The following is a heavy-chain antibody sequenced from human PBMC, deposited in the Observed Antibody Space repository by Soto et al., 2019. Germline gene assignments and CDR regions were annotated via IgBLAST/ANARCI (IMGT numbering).Heavy chain of an antibody. J-gene: IGHJ4*02. Sequence: QVHLVQSGAEVKKPGASVKVSCKASGYIFSSHGISWVRQAPGRGLEWMAWISAYNGVRNYAETLQGSVTVTTDTSTNTAYMELRSLRSDDTAVYYCAREAFDADYIDFWGQGTLVTVSS. V-gene: IGHV1-18*01. CDR2: ISAYNGVR. CDR3: AREAFDADYIDF. CDR1: GYIFSSHG. D-gene: IGHD3-10*01.